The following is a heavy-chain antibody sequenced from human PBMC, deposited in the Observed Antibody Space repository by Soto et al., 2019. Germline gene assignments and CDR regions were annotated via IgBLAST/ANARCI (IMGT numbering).Heavy chain of an antibody. CDR2: ISYSGST. CDR3: ATMGTPATGLYFFDY. Sequence: PSETLSLTCTVSGASVSSDSYYWTWVRQPPGKGLEWIGFISYSGSTYYSTSLKSRVTISVDTSKSQFSLNLSFVTAADTAVYYCATMGTPATGLYFFDYWGQGSLVTVSS. J-gene: IGHJ4*02. D-gene: IGHD2-15*01. CDR1: GASVSSDSYY. V-gene: IGHV4-30-4*08.